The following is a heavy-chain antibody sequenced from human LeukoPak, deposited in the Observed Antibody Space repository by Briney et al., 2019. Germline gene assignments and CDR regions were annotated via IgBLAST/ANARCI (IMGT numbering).Heavy chain of an antibody. D-gene: IGHD3-22*01. Sequence: GGSLRLSCAASGFTFTAYNMNWLRQAPGKGLEWVSYISSSSGTIYYADSVKGRFTIPRDNSKNTLFLQMNSLRAEDTAVYYCARELTTFYYDINGYYGHAFDIWGQGTMVTVSS. J-gene: IGHJ3*02. CDR1: GFTFTAYN. CDR3: ARELTTFYYDINGYYGHAFDI. CDR2: ISSSSGTI. V-gene: IGHV3-48*01.